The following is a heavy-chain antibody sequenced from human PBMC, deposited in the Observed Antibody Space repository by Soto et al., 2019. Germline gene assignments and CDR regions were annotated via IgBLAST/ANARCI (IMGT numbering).Heavy chain of an antibody. Sequence: EVQLLESGGGLVQPGGSLRLSCAASGFTFSSYAMSWVRQAPGKGLEWVSAISGSGGSTYYADSVTGRFTISRDNSKNTLYLQMNSLRGEDTALYYCATGRSSGGESTAWGQETLVTVSS. D-gene: IGHD6-6*01. J-gene: IGHJ4*02. CDR1: GFTFSSYA. CDR2: ISGSGGST. V-gene: IGHV3-23*01. CDR3: ATGRSSGGESTA.